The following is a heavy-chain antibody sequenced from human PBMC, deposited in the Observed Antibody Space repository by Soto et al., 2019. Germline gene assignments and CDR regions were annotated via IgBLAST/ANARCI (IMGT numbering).Heavy chain of an antibody. CDR3: ARESDFGGNVDY. J-gene: IGHJ4*02. D-gene: IGHD4-17*01. CDR1: GYTFTSYG. V-gene: IGHV1-18*01. CDR2: ISAYNGNT. Sequence: ASVKVSYKASGYTFTSYGISWVRQAPGQGLEWMGWISAYNGNTNYAQKLQGRVTMTTDTSTSTAYMELRSLRSDDTAVYYCARESDFGGNVDYWGQGTLVTVSS.